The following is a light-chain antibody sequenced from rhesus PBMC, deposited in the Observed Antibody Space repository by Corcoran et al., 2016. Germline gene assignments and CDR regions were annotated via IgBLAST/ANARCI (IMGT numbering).Light chain of an antibody. CDR3: QQHDNSPYS. CDR1: QGISNW. J-gene: IGKJ2*01. CDR2: RAS. V-gene: IGKV1-69*01. Sequence: DIQMTQSPSSLSASVGDRVTITCRASQGISNWLAWYQQKPGKAPKLLIYRASNLETGVPSRFSVSGSGTDFTLTISSLQPEDIATYFCQQHDNSPYSFGQGTKVEIK.